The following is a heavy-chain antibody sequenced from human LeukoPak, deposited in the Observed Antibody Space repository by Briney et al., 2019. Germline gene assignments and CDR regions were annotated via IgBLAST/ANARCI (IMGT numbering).Heavy chain of an antibody. CDR1: GFTFGDYA. J-gene: IGHJ6*03. Sequence: GGSLRLSCTASGFTFGDYAMSWVRQAPGKGLEWVGFIRSKAYGGTTEYAASVKGRFTISRDDSKSIAYLQMNSLKTEDTAVYYCTRDSDSSSGYYYYYYMDVWGKGTTVTISS. CDR2: IRSKAYGGTT. CDR3: TRDSDSSSGYYYYYYMDV. D-gene: IGHD6-13*01. V-gene: IGHV3-49*04.